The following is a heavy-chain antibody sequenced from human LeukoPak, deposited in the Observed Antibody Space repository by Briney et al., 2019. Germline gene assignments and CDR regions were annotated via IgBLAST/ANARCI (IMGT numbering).Heavy chain of an antibody. V-gene: IGHV4-34*01. D-gene: IGHD2-15*01. J-gene: IGHJ4*02. CDR3: ARGNLHSCYSL. Sequence: SETLSLTCAVYGGSFSGYYWSWIRQPPGKGLEWIGEINHSGSTNYNPSLKRRVTISVDTSKNQFSLKLSSVTAADTAVYYCARGNLHSCYSLWGQGTLVTVSS. CDR1: GGSFSGYY. CDR2: INHSGST.